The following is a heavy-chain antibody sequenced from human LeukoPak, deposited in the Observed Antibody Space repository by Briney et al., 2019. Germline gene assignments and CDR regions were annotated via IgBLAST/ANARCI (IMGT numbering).Heavy chain of an antibody. D-gene: IGHD6-19*01. CDR3: ARPAVAGTNPLYYFDY. Sequence: ASVKVSCKASGYTFTSYDINWVRQATGQGLEWMGWMNPNSGNTGYAQKFQGRVTMTRNTSISTAYMELSSLRSEDTAVYYCARPAVAGTNPLYYFDYWGQGTLVTVSS. J-gene: IGHJ4*02. CDR1: GYTFTSYD. CDR2: MNPNSGNT. V-gene: IGHV1-8*01.